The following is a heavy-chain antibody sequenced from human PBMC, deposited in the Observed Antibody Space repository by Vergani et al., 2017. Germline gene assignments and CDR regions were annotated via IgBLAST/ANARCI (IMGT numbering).Heavy chain of an antibody. CDR3: ARTIVVVPAAAAYNGFDP. CDR1: GGTFSSYA. CDR2: IIPIFGTA. D-gene: IGHD2-2*01. V-gene: IGHV1-69*01. J-gene: IGHJ5*02. Sequence: QVQLVQSGAEVKKPGSSVKVSCKASGGTFSSYAISWVRQAPGQGLEWMGGIIPIFGTANYAQKFQGRVTITADESPSRAYMELSSLRSEDTAVYYCARTIVVVPAAAAYNGFDPWGQGTLVTVSA.